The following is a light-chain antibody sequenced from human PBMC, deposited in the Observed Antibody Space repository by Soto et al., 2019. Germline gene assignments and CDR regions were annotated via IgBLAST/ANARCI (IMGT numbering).Light chain of an antibody. Sequence: DIVMTQSPLSVPVTPGEPASSSCRSSQSLLHSNGYNYLDWYLQKPGQSPQLLMYLGYNRASGVTDKFSGSESGTDFTLKISRVEAEDVGVYYCMQPLQSWTLGQGTKVDIK. J-gene: IGKJ1*01. CDR1: QSLLHSNGYNY. CDR3: MQPLQSWT. CDR2: LGY. V-gene: IGKV2-28*01.